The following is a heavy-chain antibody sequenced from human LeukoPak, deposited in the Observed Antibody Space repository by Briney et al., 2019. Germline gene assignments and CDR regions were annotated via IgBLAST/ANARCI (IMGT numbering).Heavy chain of an antibody. J-gene: IGHJ1*01. V-gene: IGHV3-74*01. D-gene: IGHD3-22*01. CDR3: ARAPSEIGGYYPEYFRH. Sequence: GGSLRLSCAASVFTFSPYWTHWVRQAPGKGRVWVSRIKSDGSTNYADSVKGRFTISRDNANNTLSLQMNSLRPEDTGVYYCARAPSEIGGYYPEYFRHWGQGTLVTVSS. CDR2: IKSDGST. CDR1: VFTFSPYW.